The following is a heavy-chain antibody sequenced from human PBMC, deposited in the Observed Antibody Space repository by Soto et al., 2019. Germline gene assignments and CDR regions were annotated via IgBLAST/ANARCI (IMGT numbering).Heavy chain of an antibody. CDR2: INSDGSST. J-gene: IGHJ4*02. CDR3: AIFYCSSTSRYHFDY. V-gene: IGHV3-74*01. Sequence: PGGSLRLSCAASGFTFSSYWMHWVRQVPGKGLVWVSRINSDGSSTNYADSVKGRFTISRDNAKNTLYLQMNSLRAEDTAVYYCAIFYCSSTSRYHFDYWGQGTLVTVSS. CDR1: GFTFSSYW. D-gene: IGHD2-2*01.